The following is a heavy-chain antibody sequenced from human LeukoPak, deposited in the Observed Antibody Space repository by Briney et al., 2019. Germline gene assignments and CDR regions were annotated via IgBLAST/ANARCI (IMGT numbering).Heavy chain of an antibody. CDR1: GFTFSSYA. D-gene: IGHD2-8*01. J-gene: IGHJ4*02. CDR3: TRLLGLYDILLGPFDY. V-gene: IGHV3-49*04. Sequence: QPGGSLRLSCAASGFTFSSYAMTWVRQAPGKGLEWVGFIRSKAYGGTTEYAASVKGKFVISRDDSKSHAYLQMNSLKTEDPAVYYCTRLLGLYDILLGPFDYWGQGTLVTVSS. CDR2: IRSKAYGGTT.